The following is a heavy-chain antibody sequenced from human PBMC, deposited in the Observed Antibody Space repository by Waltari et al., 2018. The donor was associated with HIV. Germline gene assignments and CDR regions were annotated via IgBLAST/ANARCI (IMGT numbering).Heavy chain of an antibody. CDR3: AKGGPGFWSGLRDDGLGV. V-gene: IGHV3-66*01. J-gene: IGHJ6*02. D-gene: IGHD3-3*01. Sequence: EVQLVESGGGSVQPGGSLTLSCAASGFSVRGNYMTWVRQAPGKGLEWVSVINTDGSARYADSVKGRFSISRDYSKNTVNLQMNRLGGEDSAIYYCAKGGPGFWSGLRDDGLGVWGQGTTVTVSS. CDR2: INTDGSA. CDR1: GFSVRGNY.